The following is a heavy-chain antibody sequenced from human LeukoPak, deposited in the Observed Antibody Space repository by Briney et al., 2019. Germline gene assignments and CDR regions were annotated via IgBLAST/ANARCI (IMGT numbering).Heavy chain of an antibody. CDR2: TYSSGST. CDR1: GFTVSSNY. J-gene: IGHJ4*02. V-gene: IGHV3-53*01. Sequence: GGSLRLSCAASGFTVSSNYMSWVRQAPGEGLEWVSVTYSSGSTYYADSVKGRFTISRDNSKNTLDLQMDSLRAEDTAVYYCARDVYTGRYYLGYWGQGTLVTVSS. CDR3: ARDVYTGRYYLGY. D-gene: IGHD1-26*01.